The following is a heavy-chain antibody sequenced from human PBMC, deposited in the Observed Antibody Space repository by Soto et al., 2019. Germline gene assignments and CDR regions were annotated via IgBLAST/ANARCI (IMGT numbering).Heavy chain of an antibody. CDR1: GGTFSSYA. D-gene: IGHD5-12*01. J-gene: IGHJ6*02. Sequence: ASVKVSCKASGGTFSSYAISWVRQAPGQGLEWMGGIIPIFGTANYAQKFQGRVTITADESTSTAYMELSSLRSEDTAVYYCARSVEAPVEMATITGSDGGYDYYYYGMDVWGQGTTVTVSS. CDR2: IIPIFGTA. CDR3: ARSVEAPVEMATITGSDGGYDYYYYGMDV. V-gene: IGHV1-69*13.